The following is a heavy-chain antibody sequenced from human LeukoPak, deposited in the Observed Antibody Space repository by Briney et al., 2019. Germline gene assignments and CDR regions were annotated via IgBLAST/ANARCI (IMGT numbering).Heavy chain of an antibody. V-gene: IGHV4-34*01. Sequence: SETLSLTCAVYSGSFSGYYWTWFRQPPGKGLEWIGEFNHNWGAKYNPSLKSRVTISVDTSNNHLSLSLNSVTAADTAVYYCAISSTSFERWFDPWGQGTLVTVSS. D-gene: IGHD2-2*01. CDR2: FNHNWGA. CDR1: SGSFSGYY. J-gene: IGHJ5*02. CDR3: AISSTSFERWFDP.